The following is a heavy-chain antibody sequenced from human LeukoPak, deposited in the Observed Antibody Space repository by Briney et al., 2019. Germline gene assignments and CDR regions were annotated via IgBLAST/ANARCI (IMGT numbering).Heavy chain of an antibody. Sequence: GGSLRLSCAASGFTFSSYGMHWVRQAPGKGLEWVAVISYDGSNKYYADSVKGRFTISRDNSKNTLYLQMNSLRAEDTAVYYCASGADYGDYRFDYWGQGTLVTVSS. CDR2: ISYDGSNK. D-gene: IGHD4-17*01. CDR1: GFTFSSYG. V-gene: IGHV3-30*03. CDR3: ASGADYGDYRFDY. J-gene: IGHJ4*02.